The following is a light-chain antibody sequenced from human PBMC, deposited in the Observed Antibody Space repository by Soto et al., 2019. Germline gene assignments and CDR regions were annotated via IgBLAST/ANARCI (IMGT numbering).Light chain of an antibody. CDR1: QSVSSSY. V-gene: IGKV3-20*01. J-gene: IGKJ2*01. Sequence: EIVLTQSPGTLSLSPGERATLSCRASQSVSSSYLAWYQQKPGQAPRLLIYGASSRATGIPDRFSGSGSGTDFTLTISRLEPEDFAGYYCQNYGSSRYTFGQGTKLGSN. CDR2: GAS. CDR3: QNYGSSRYT.